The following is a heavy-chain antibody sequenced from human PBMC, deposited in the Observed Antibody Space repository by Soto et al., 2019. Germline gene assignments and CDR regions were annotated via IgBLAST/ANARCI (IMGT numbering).Heavy chain of an antibody. CDR1: GGTFSSYA. CDR3: AETAAALRGPFDY. D-gene: IGHD6-13*01. V-gene: IGHV1-69*06. CDR2: IIPIFGTA. J-gene: IGHJ4*02. Sequence: QVQLVQSGAEVKKPGSSVKVSCKASGGTFSSYAISWVRQAPGQGREWMGGIIPIFGTANYAQKFQGRVTITADKSTSTAYMELSSLRTEDTAVYYCAETAAALRGPFDYWGQGTLVTVSS.